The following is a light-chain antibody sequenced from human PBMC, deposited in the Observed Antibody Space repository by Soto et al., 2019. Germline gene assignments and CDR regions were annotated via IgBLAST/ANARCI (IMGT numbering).Light chain of an antibody. CDR3: QQRSNWPALT. V-gene: IGKV3-11*01. Sequence: EIVLTQSPGTLSLSPGERATLSCRASQSVSSYLAWYQQKPGQAPRLLLYDASNRATGIPARFSGSGSGTDFTLTISSLEPEDFAVYFCQQRSNWPALTFGGGTKVDIK. CDR2: DAS. J-gene: IGKJ4*01. CDR1: QSVSSY.